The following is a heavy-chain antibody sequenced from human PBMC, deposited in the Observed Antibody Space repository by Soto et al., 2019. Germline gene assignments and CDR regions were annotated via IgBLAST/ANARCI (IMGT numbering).Heavy chain of an antibody. J-gene: IGHJ6*02. V-gene: IGHV4-39*01. D-gene: IGHD3-22*01. CDR1: GGSISSSTYY. CDR3: ARFTGGGRSGYYPNYYYYGMDV. Sequence: SETLSLTCTVSGGSISSSTYYWGWMRQPPGKGLEWIASFFIGGNTYYNPSLKSRVTISVDASKNQFSLKLSSVTAADTAVYYCARFTGGGRSGYYPNYYYYGMDVWGQGTTVTVSS. CDR2: FFIGGNT.